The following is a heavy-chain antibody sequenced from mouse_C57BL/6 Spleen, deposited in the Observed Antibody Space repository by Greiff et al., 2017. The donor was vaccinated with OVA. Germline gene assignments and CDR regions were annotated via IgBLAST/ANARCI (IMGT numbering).Heavy chain of an antibody. CDR2: IYPGSGST. D-gene: IGHD2-3*01. CDR3: ARLDDLSPPFAY. CDR1: GYTFTSYW. Sequence: VQLQQPGAELVKPGASVKMSCKASGYTFTSYWITWVKQRPGQGLEWIGDIYPGSGSTNYNEKFKSKATMTVDTSSSTAYMQLSSLTSEDSAVYYCARLDDLSPPFAYWGQGTTLTVSS. J-gene: IGHJ2*01. V-gene: IGHV1-55*01.